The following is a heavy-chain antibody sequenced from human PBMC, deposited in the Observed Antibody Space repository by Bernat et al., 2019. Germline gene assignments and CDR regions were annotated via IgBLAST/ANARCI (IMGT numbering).Heavy chain of an antibody. J-gene: IGHJ4*02. CDR3: ARVGSKNGWFDY. CDR1: GFTFSNYW. Sequence: EVQLVESGGGLVQPGGSLRLSCAASGFTFSNYWMTWVRQAPGKGLEWVASIKQDGSEKHYVDSVKGRFTIARDNAKNSLYVQMYSLRAEDTAVYYCARVGSKNGWFDYWGQGTLVTVSS. V-gene: IGHV3-7*03. CDR2: IKQDGSEK. D-gene: IGHD3-10*01.